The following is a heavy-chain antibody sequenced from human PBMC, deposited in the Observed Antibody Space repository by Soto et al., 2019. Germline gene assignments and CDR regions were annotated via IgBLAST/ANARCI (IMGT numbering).Heavy chain of an antibody. CDR3: ARLTVTTLPGGMDV. J-gene: IGHJ6*02. D-gene: IGHD4-17*01. V-gene: IGHV1-69*02. CDR2: IIPILGIA. Sequence: QVQLVQSGAEVKKPGSSVKVSCKASGGTFSSYTISWVRQAPGQGLEWMGRIIPILGIANYAQKFQGRVTXTAXKXTSTAYMELSSLRSEDTAVYYCARLTVTTLPGGMDVWGQGTTVTVSS. CDR1: GGTFSSYT.